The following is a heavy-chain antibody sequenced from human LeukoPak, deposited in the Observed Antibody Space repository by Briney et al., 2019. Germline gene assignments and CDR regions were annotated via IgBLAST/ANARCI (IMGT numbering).Heavy chain of an antibody. CDR2: ISSSGSTI. Sequence: GGSLRLSCAASGFTFSDYYMSWIRQAPGKGLEWVSYISSSGSTIYYADSVKGRFTISGDNAKNSLYLQMNSLRAEDTAVYYCARYSSSWYSHFDYWGQGTLVTVSS. CDR3: ARYSSSWYSHFDY. D-gene: IGHD6-13*01. J-gene: IGHJ4*02. CDR1: GFTFSDYY. V-gene: IGHV3-11*04.